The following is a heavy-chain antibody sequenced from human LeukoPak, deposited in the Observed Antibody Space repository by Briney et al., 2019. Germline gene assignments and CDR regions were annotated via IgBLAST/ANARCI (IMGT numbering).Heavy chain of an antibody. J-gene: IGHJ5*02. V-gene: IGHV4-59*08. Sequence: SETLSLTCTVSGGSISSYYWSWIRQPPGKGLEWIGYIYYSGSTNYNPSLKSRVTISVDTSQNQFSLKLSSVTAADTAVYYCARQDSSSWYNWFDPWGQGTLVTVSS. CDR3: ARQDSSSWYNWFDP. CDR1: GGSISSYY. CDR2: IYYSGST. D-gene: IGHD6-13*01.